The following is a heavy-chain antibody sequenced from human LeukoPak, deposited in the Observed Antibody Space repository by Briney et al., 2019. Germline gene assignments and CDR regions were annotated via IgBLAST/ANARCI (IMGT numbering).Heavy chain of an antibody. D-gene: IGHD3-16*02. Sequence: PSETLSLTCTVSGGSISSYYWSWIRQPPGKGLEWIGYIYYSGSTNYNPSLKSRVTISVDTSKNQFSLKLSSVTAADTAVYYCARDRAYVWGSYRYMSWFDPWGQGTLVTVSS. V-gene: IGHV4-59*01. CDR2: IYYSGST. CDR3: ARDRAYVWGSYRYMSWFDP. J-gene: IGHJ5*02. CDR1: GGSISSYY.